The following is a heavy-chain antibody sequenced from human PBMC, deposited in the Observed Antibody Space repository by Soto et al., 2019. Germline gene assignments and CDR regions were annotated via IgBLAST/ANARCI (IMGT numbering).Heavy chain of an antibody. Sequence: QVQLQESGPGLVKPSQTLSLTCTDSGGSISSSGYFWSWIRQPPGKGLEWIGYFDYSGNTYYNPSLKSRVTISLDTSKNQFSLRLSSVTAADTAVYHCARGDCSSSSCYYFDYWGQGTLVTVSS. CDR3: ARGDCSSSSCYYFDY. CDR2: FDYSGNT. J-gene: IGHJ4*02. V-gene: IGHV4-30-4*01. D-gene: IGHD2-2*01. CDR1: GGSISSSGYF.